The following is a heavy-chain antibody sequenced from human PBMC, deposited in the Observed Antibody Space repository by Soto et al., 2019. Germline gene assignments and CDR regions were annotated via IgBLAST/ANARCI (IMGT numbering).Heavy chain of an antibody. CDR1: GASVSSAYW. V-gene: IGHV4-4*02. D-gene: IGHD2-21*02. Sequence: SETLSLTCAVSGASVSSAYWWSWVRQPPGKGPEWIGEINHRGSANYNPSLKSRVTISVDISKSQFSLRLTSVTAADTAVYYCARTNPVVVTGYFDYWGQGTLVTVSS. CDR3: ARTNPVVVTGYFDY. CDR2: INHRGSA. J-gene: IGHJ4*02.